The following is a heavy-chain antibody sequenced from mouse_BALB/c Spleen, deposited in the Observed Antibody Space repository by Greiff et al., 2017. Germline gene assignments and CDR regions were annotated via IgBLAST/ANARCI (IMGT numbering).Heavy chain of an antibody. CDR2: ISSGSSTI. CDR3: ARNWGSLYWYFDV. D-gene: IGHD4-1*01. V-gene: IGHV5-17*02. J-gene: IGHJ1*01. Sequence: EVHLVESGGGLVQPGGSRKLSCAASGFTFSSFGMHWVRQAPEKGLEWVAYISSGSSTIYYADTVKGRFTISRDNPKNTLFLQMTSLRSEDTAMYYCARNWGSLYWYFDVWGAGTTVTVSS. CDR1: GFTFSSFG.